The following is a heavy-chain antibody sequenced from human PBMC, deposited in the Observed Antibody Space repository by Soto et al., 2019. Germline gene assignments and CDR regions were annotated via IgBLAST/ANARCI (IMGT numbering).Heavy chain of an antibody. CDR1: GGTFSSYT. CDR3: ARSHNSVDIVATTHPYFDY. Sequence: QVQLVQSGAEVKKPGSSVKVSCKASGGTFSSYTISWVRQAPGQGLEWMGRIIPILGIANYAQKFQGRVTITADKSTSTAYMELSSLRSEDTAVYYCARSHNSVDIVATTHPYFDYWGQGTLVTVSS. CDR2: IIPILGIA. D-gene: IGHD5-12*01. J-gene: IGHJ4*02. V-gene: IGHV1-69*02.